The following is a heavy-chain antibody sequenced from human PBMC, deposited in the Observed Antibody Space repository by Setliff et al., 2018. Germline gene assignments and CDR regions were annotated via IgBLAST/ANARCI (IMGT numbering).Heavy chain of an antibody. CDR1: GYTFSRYG. D-gene: IGHD2-2*01. V-gene: IGHV1-18*01. Sequence: ASVKVSCKASGYTFSRYGISWVRQAPGQGLEWMGWISAYNGNTNYAQKLQGRVTMTTDTSTSTAYMELRSLRSDDTAVYYCARGPPDFVVVPAAAKFDYWGPGTLVTVSS. CDR2: ISAYNGNT. CDR3: ARGPPDFVVVPAAAKFDY. J-gene: IGHJ4*02.